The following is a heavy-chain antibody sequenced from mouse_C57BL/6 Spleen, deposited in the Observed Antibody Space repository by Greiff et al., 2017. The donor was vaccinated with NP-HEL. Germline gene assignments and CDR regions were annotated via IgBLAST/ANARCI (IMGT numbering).Heavy chain of an antibody. Sequence: EVKLMESGPGLVKPSQSLSLTCSVTGYSITSGYYWNWIRQFPGNKLEWMGYISYDGSNNYNPSLKNRISITRDPSKNQFFLKLNSVTTEDTATYYCARGGYDGAMDYWGQGTSVTVSS. J-gene: IGHJ4*01. CDR3: ARGGYDGAMDY. CDR1: GYSITSGYY. D-gene: IGHD2-2*01. CDR2: ISYDGSN. V-gene: IGHV3-6*01.